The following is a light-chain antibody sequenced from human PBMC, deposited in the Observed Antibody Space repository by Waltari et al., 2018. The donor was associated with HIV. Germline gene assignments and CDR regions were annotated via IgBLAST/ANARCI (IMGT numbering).Light chain of an antibody. J-gene: IGLJ2*01. CDR1: NAHTVAGHN. V-gene: IGLV1-40*01. Sequence: QSVLRQPPSVSGAPGQRVTISCTGSNAHTVAGHNVHGYQKLPGTAPTLLIYDNTNRPSGVPDRFSGSKSGTSTSLAIAGLQADDEADYYCQSYDSSLSGVVFGGGTRLTVL. CDR3: QSYDSSLSGVV. CDR2: DNT.